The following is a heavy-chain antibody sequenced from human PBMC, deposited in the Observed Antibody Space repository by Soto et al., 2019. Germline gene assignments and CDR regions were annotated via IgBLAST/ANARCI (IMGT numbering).Heavy chain of an antibody. J-gene: IGHJ6*02. Sequence: GASVKVSCKVSGGIFRRYAISWVRQAPGQGLEWLGGIVPIFDITNYAQKFQGRVTITADESTSTAYMDLTSLRSEDTAVYYCARPDEGSYSSNHHYYYALDVWGQGTTVTVSS. CDR3: ARPDEGSYSSNHHYYYALDV. D-gene: IGHD3-16*01. CDR2: IVPIFDIT. V-gene: IGHV1-69*13. CDR1: GGIFRRYA.